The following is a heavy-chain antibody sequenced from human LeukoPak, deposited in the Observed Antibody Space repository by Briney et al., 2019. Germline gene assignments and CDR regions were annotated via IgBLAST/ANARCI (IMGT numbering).Heavy chain of an antibody. Sequence: SETLSLTCTVSGGSISSYYWNWIRQHPGKGLEWIGYIYYSGSTNYNPSLKSRVTISVDTSKNQFSLKLSSVTAADTAVYYCARESQGHFDYWGQGTLVTVSS. CDR2: IYYSGST. V-gene: IGHV4-59*01. J-gene: IGHJ4*02. CDR1: GGSISSYY. CDR3: ARESQGHFDY.